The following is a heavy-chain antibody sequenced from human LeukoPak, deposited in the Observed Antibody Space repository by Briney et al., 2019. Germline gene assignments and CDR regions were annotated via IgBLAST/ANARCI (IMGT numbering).Heavy chain of an antibody. CDR3: ARLTSYYGMDV. V-gene: IGHV4-59*08. CDR2: IYYSGST. CDR1: GGSISSYY. Sequence: SETLSLTCTVSGGSISSYYWSWIRQPPGKGLEWIGYIYYSGSTNYNPSPKSRVTISVHTSKNLFSLKLSSVTAADTAVYYCARLTSYYGMDVWGQGTTVTVSS. J-gene: IGHJ6*02.